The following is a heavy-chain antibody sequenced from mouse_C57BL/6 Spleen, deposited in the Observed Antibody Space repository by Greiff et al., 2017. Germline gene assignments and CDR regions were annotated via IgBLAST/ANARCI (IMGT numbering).Heavy chain of an antibody. CDR3: AREDGIHAMDY. J-gene: IGHJ4*01. V-gene: IGHV5-16*01. D-gene: IGHD2-1*01. Sequence: EVQLVESEGGLVQPGSSMKLSCTASGFTFSDYYMAWVRQVPEKGLEWVANINYDGSSTYYLDSLKSRFIISRDNAKNILYLQMSSLKSEDTATYYCAREDGIHAMDYWGQGTSVTVSS. CDR2: INYDGSST. CDR1: GFTFSDYY.